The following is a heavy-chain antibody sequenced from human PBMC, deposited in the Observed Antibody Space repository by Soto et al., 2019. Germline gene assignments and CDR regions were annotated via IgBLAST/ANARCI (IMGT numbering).Heavy chain of an antibody. V-gene: IGHV1-2*02. CDR3: ARVAEPYYYYGMDV. D-gene: IGHD2-15*01. Sequence: VASVKVSCRASGYTFTGYYMHWVRQAPGQGLEWMGWINPNSGGTNYAQKFQGRVTMTRDTSISTAYMELSRLRSDDTAVYYCARVAEPYYYYGMDVWGQGTTVTVYS. CDR1: GYTFTGYY. J-gene: IGHJ6*02. CDR2: INPNSGGT.